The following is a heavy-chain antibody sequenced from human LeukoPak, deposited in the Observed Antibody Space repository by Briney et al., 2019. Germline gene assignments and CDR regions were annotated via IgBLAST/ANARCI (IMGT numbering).Heavy chain of an antibody. D-gene: IGHD6-19*01. CDR2: ISGDGGST. Sequence: GGSPRLSCAASGFTFDDYAMHWVRQAPGKGLEWVSLISGDGGSTYYADSVKGRFTISRDNSKNSLYLQMNSLRTEDTALYYCAKVITPGFVAGTAFDYWGQGTLVTVSS. CDR3: AKVITPGFVAGTAFDY. J-gene: IGHJ4*02. V-gene: IGHV3-43*02. CDR1: GFTFDDYA.